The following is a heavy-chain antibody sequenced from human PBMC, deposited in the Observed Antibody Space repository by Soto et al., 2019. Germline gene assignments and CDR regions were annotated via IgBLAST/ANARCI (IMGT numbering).Heavy chain of an antibody. V-gene: IGHV1-18*04. CDR2: ISAYNGNT. D-gene: IGHD2-2*02. CDR3: ARVGGIDCSSTSCYTAYGMDV. CDR1: GYTFTSYG. J-gene: IGHJ6*02. Sequence: ASVKVSCKASGYTFTSYGISWVRQAPGQGLEWMGWISAYNGNTNYAQKFQGRVTITRDTSASTAYMELSSLRSEDTAVYYCARVGGIDCSSTSCYTAYGMDVWGQGTTVTVSS.